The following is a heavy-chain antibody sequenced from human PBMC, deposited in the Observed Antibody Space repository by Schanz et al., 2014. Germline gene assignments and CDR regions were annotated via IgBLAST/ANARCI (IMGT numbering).Heavy chain of an antibody. Sequence: QVQLQESGPGLVKPSETLSLTCTVSGGSISTYYWSWIRQPPGKGLEWIGHIYYSGSTNYNPSLKSRVTISVDTSKNQFSLKLSSVTAADTAVYYCARQGDILTGYYDYWGQGTLVTVSS. CDR3: ARQGDILTGYYDY. D-gene: IGHD3-9*01. CDR1: GGSISTYY. V-gene: IGHV4-59*08. CDR2: IYYSGST. J-gene: IGHJ4*02.